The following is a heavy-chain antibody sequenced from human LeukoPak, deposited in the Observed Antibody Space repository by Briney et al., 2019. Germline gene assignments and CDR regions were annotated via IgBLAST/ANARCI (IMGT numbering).Heavy chain of an antibody. CDR2: IYYSGST. CDR3: ARIYYYYYYMDV. Sequence: PSETLSLTCTVSGGSISSYYWSWIRQPPGKGLEWLGYIYYSGSTNYNPSLKSRVTISVDTSKNQFSLRLRSVTAADTAVYYCARIYYYYYYMDVWGKGTTVTVSS. CDR1: GGSISSYY. V-gene: IGHV4-59*01. J-gene: IGHJ6*03.